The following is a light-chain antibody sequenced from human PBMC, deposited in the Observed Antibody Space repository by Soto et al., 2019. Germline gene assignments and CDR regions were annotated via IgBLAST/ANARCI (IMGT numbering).Light chain of an antibody. Sequence: EIVLTQSPGTLSLSPGERATLPCRASQGVSSSYLAWYQQKPGQPPRLLIYVASGRATGFPDRFSGSGSGTDFTLTISRLEPEDFAVYYCQQYGSSPPYTFGPGTKVDIK. V-gene: IGKV3-20*01. J-gene: IGKJ3*01. CDR2: VAS. CDR1: QGVSSSY. CDR3: QQYGSSPPYT.